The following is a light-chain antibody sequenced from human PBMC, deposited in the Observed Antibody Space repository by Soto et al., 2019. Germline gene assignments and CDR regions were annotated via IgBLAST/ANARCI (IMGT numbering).Light chain of an antibody. J-gene: IGKJ4*01. CDR3: QQRTNWSPPA. Sequence: DIILTQSPATLSLSPGERATLSCRASQSVTSYLAWYQQKPGQAPRLLMSDISNRATGVPARFSGSGYGTDFNLTISSREAEDFAVYYCQQRTNWSPPAFGGGTKVEIK. CDR1: QSVTSY. V-gene: IGKV3-11*01. CDR2: DIS.